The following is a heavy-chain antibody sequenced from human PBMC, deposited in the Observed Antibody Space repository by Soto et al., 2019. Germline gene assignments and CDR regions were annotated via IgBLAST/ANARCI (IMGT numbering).Heavy chain of an antibody. Sequence: ASGKVSCKASGFTFTRSAVQCVRQARGQRLEWIGWIVVGSGNTNYAQKFQERVTITRNMSTSTAYMELSSLRSEDTAVYYCAADRVVVVPAARFDPWGQGTLVTVSS. V-gene: IGHV1-58*01. CDR3: AADRVVVVPAARFDP. D-gene: IGHD2-2*01. CDR1: GFTFTRSA. J-gene: IGHJ5*02. CDR2: IVVGSGNT.